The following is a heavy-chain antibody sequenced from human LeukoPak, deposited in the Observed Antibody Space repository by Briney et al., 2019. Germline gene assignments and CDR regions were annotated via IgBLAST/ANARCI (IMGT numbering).Heavy chain of an antibody. D-gene: IGHD3-22*01. V-gene: IGHV4-38-2*02. CDR3: AREGSNYYDSSGYLDY. CDR2: VYHSGTT. J-gene: IGHJ4*02. Sequence: SETLSLTCAVSGYSISSGYYWGWVRQSPGKGLEWLANVYHSGTTYYNPSLKSRVTMLVDKSKNQISLKLSSVTAADTAVYYCAREGSNYYDSSGYLDYWGQGTLVTVSS. CDR1: GYSISSGYY.